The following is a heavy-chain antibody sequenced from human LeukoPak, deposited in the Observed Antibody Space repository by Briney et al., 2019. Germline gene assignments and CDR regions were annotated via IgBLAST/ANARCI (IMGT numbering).Heavy chain of an antibody. CDR2: ISAYNCNT. CDR1: GYTFTSYG. Sequence: VASVKVSCKASGYTFTSYGISWVRQAPGQGLEWMGWISAYNCNTNYAQKLQGRVTMTTDTSTSTAYMELRSLRSDDTAVYYCARDSSGGCSSTSCYIGFVAFDIWGQGTMVTVSS. V-gene: IGHV1-18*01. D-gene: IGHD2-2*02. J-gene: IGHJ3*02. CDR3: ARDSSGGCSSTSCYIGFVAFDI.